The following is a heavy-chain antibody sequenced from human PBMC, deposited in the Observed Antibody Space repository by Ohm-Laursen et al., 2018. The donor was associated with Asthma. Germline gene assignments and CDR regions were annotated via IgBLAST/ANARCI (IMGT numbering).Heavy chain of an antibody. J-gene: IGHJ5*02. D-gene: IGHD2-8*02. CDR1: GFTFSSYA. V-gene: IGHV3-23*01. Sequence: GSLRLSCAASGFTFSSYAMSWVRQAPGKGLEWVSTISLGGGGTYFADSVRGRFTISRDNSENTLWLQMSSLRAEDTAVYYCARGIGYCTGGVCYSDWFDPWGQGTLVTVSS. CDR2: ISLGGGGT. CDR3: ARGIGYCTGGVCYSDWFDP.